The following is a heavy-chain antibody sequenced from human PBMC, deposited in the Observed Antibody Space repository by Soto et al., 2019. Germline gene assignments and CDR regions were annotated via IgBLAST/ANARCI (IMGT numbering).Heavy chain of an antibody. CDR2: INAGNGNT. CDR1: GYTFTSYA. V-gene: IGHV1-3*01. CDR3: ASDWSSALRALEFDY. J-gene: IGHJ4*02. Sequence: GASVKVSCKASGYTFTSYAMHWVRQAPGQRLEWMGWINAGNGNTKYSQKFQGRVTITRDTSASTAYMELSSLRSEDTAVYYCASDWSSALRALEFDYWGQGTLVTVSS. D-gene: IGHD1-26*01.